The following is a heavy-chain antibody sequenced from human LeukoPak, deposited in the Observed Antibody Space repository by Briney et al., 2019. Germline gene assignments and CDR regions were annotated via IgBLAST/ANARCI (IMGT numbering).Heavy chain of an antibody. J-gene: IGHJ4*02. CDR1: GYTFTSYY. Sequence: ASVKVSCKASGYTFTSYYMHWVRQAPGQGLEWMGWINPNSGGTNYAQKFQGRVTMTRDTSISTAYMELSRLRSDDTAVYYCARDLSWVVVAAGFDYWGQGTLVTVSS. CDR3: ARDLSWVVVAAGFDY. V-gene: IGHV1-2*02. CDR2: INPNSGGT. D-gene: IGHD2-15*01.